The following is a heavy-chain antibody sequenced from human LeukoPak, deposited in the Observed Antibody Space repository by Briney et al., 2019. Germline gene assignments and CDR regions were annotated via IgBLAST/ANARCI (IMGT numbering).Heavy chain of an antibody. J-gene: IGHJ5*02. Sequence: SQTLSLTCTVSGGSISSGGYYWSWIRQHPGKGLEGIGYIYYSGSTYYNPSLKSRVTISVDTSKNQFSLKLSSVTAADTAVYYCARAPTVTTGDWFDPWGQGTLVTVSS. D-gene: IGHD4-17*01. CDR2: IYYSGST. V-gene: IGHV4-31*03. CDR3: ARAPTVTTGDWFDP. CDR1: GGSISSGGYY.